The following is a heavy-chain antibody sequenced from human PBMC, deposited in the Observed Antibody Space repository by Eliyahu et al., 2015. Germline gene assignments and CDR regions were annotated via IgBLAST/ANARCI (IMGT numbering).Heavy chain of an antibody. J-gene: IGHJ4*02. CDR2: ITSSSNFI. CDR3: TSEVPFDY. CDR1: GFCFSART. V-gene: IGHV3-21*01. Sequence: EVQLVQSGGGLVEPGASLTLSCTGPGFSCVGFGFCFSARTMNWVRQAPGKGLEXLSSITSSSNFIYYAESVKGRFTISRDNAKNSLYLHINSLRAEDTAVYYCTSEVPFDYWGQGTQVTVSS. D-gene: IGHD3-10*01.